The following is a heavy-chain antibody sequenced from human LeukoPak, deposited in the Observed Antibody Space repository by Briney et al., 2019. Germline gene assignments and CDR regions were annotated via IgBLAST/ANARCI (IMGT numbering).Heavy chain of an antibody. J-gene: IGHJ4*02. CDR3: AAQGGATDY. V-gene: IGHV4-61*02. D-gene: IGHD1-26*01. CDR1: GGSISIGSYY. Sequence: SETLSLTCTVLGGSISIGSYYGSWIRQPAGKGLEWIGRIYTSGNTNYNPSLNSRVTISVDTSKNQFSLKLSSVTAADTAVYYCAAQGGATDYWGQGALVTVSS. CDR2: IYTSGNT.